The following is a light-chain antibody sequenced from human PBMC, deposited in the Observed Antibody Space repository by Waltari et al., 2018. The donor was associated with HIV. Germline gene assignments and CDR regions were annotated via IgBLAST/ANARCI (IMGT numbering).Light chain of an antibody. V-gene: IGLV3-19*01. CDR3: NSRDSSGVV. J-gene: IGLJ2*01. CDR2: SKN. CDR1: SIGKYF. Sequence: SSELTQDPAVSVALGQTVRLTFQGDSIGKYFASWYQQKPGQAPVLVIYSKNNRPSGLPDRFSVSSSGTTASLIITGAQAEDEADYYCNSRDSSGVVFGGGTKLTVL.